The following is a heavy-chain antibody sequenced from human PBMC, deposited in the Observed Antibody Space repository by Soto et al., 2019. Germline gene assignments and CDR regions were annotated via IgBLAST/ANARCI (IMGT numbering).Heavy chain of an antibody. CDR3: AKVTRKGYAIDFAY. J-gene: IGHJ4*02. V-gene: IGHV1-8*01. D-gene: IGHD5-18*01. CDR1: GYTFSNYD. CDR2: VNPNNGDT. Sequence: QVQLVQSGAELKKPGASVKVSCKASGYTFSNYDMNWVRQATGQGPEWIGWVNPNNGDTGYAQKFQGRVTLTTDISTTTAYMEMTSLRSEDTAIYYSAKVTRKGYAIDFAYWGQGNLITVSS.